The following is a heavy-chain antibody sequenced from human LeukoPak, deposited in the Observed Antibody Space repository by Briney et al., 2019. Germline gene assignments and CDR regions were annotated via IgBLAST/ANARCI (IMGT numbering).Heavy chain of an antibody. J-gene: IGHJ4*02. CDR1: GYTFTSYY. Sequence: GASVKVSCKASGYTFTSYYMHWVRQAPGQGLEWMGIINPSGGSTSYAQKFQGRVTMTRDTSISTAYMELSRLRSDDTAVYYCARDRTKYCRSTSCPLDYWGQGTLVTVSS. V-gene: IGHV1-46*01. D-gene: IGHD2-2*01. CDR3: ARDRTKYCRSTSCPLDY. CDR2: INPSGGST.